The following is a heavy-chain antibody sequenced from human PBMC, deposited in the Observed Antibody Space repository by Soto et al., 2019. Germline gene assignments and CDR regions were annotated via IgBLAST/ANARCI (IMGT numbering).Heavy chain of an antibody. D-gene: IGHD2-15*01. Sequence: SETLSLTCAVYGGSFSGYYWSWIRQPPGKGLEWIGEINHSGSTNYNPSLKSRVTISVDTSKNQFSLKLSSVTAADTAVYYCARRPTLCSAGRGTSNCSGGSRRMGNWFDPWGQGTLVTVSS. CDR3: ARRPTLCSAGRGTSNCSGGSRRMGNWFDP. V-gene: IGHV4-34*01. J-gene: IGHJ5*02. CDR1: GGSFSGYY. CDR2: INHSGST.